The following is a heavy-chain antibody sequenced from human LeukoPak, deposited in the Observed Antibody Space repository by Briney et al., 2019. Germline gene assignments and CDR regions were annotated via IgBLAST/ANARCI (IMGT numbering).Heavy chain of an antibody. Sequence: ASVKVSCKASGYTFTGYYMHWVRLAPGQGLEWMGWINPNSGGTNYAQKFQGRVTMTRDTSISTAYMELSRLRSDDTAVYYCARDSWYSSSPLSFDLWGQGTLVTVSS. J-gene: IGHJ5*02. D-gene: IGHD6-13*01. CDR3: ARDSWYSSSPLSFDL. CDR1: GYTFTGYY. CDR2: INPNSGGT. V-gene: IGHV1-2*02.